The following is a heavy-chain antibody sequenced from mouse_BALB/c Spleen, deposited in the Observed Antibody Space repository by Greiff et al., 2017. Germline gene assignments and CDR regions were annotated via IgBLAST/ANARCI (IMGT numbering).Heavy chain of an antibody. Sequence: EVQLVESGGGLVKPGGSLKLSCAASGFTFSSYAMSWVRQTPEKRLEWVASISSGGSTYYPDSVKGRFTISRDNARNILYLQMSSLRSEDTAMYYCARGGYGYPDYWGQGTTLTVSS. CDR3: ARGGYGYPDY. V-gene: IGHV5-6-5*01. CDR1: GFTFSSYA. D-gene: IGHD1-2*01. CDR2: ISSGGST. J-gene: IGHJ2*01.